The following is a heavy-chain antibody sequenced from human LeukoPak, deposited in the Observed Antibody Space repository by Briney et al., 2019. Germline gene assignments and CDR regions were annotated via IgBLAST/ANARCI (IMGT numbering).Heavy chain of an antibody. J-gene: IGHJ6*02. D-gene: IGHD5-24*01. CDR2: INSDGSSS. CDR3: ARPEIDYYYYHGMDV. Sequence: PGGSLRLSCAAPGFTFSSYWMHWVRQAPGKGLVWVSRINSDGSSSSYADSVKGRFTISRDNAKNTLYLQMNSLRAEDTAVYYCARPEIDYYYYHGMDVWGQGTTVTVSS. CDR1: GFTFSSYW. V-gene: IGHV3-74*01.